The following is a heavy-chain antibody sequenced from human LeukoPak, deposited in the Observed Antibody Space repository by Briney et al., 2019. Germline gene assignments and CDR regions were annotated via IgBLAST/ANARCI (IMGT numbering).Heavy chain of an antibody. CDR1: GYTFTKSY. V-gene: IGHV1-2*02. CDR3: ARVSGTTYYYYMDV. J-gene: IGHJ6*03. Sequence: ASVKVSCKASGYTFTKSYIHWVRQAPGQGLEWMGWINPNSGGTNYAQKFQGRVTMTRDTSISTAYMELSRLRSDDTAVYYCARVSGTTYYYYMDVWGKGTTVTVSS. D-gene: IGHD1-7*01. CDR2: INPNSGGT.